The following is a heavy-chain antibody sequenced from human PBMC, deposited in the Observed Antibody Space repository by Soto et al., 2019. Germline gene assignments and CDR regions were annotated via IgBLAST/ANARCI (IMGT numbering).Heavy chain of an antibody. Sequence: GGSLRLSCAASGFTFSSYSMNWVRQAPGKGLEWVSYISSSSSTIYYADSVKGRFTISRDNAKNSLYLQMNSLRDEDTAVYYCARDPIKLNENKKVVVVAATHYYYGMDVWGQGTTVTVSS. D-gene: IGHD2-15*01. CDR2: ISSSSSTI. V-gene: IGHV3-48*02. J-gene: IGHJ6*02. CDR1: GFTFSSYS. CDR3: ARDPIKLNENKKVVVVAATHYYYGMDV.